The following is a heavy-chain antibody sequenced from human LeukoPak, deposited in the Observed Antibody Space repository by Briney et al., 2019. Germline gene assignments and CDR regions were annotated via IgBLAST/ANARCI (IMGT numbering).Heavy chain of an antibody. D-gene: IGHD1-26*01. V-gene: IGHV3-23*01. CDR2: IRGSGGST. Sequence: PGGSLRLSCAASGFTFSGYDMSWVRQAPGKGLEWVSAIRGSGGSTYYADSVKGRFTISRDNSKNTLYLQMNSLRAEDTAVYYCAKEPSVVAWEPPGYWGQGTLVTVSS. CDR3: AKEPSVVAWEPPGY. CDR1: GFTFSGYD. J-gene: IGHJ4*02.